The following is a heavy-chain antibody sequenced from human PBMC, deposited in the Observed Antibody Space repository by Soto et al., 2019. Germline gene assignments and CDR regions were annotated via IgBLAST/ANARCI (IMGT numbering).Heavy chain of an antibody. CDR1: GYTFTVYY. CDR3: ARDLAKGGGSAGFDY. V-gene: IGHV1-2*02. Sequence: ASVKVSCKVSGYTFTVYYMHWVRQAPGQGLEWMGWINTKSGGTMYPQKFQGRDTMTWDTSISTPYMALTRLRSDDTAVYYCARDLAKGGGSAGFDYWGQGTLVTVSS. J-gene: IGHJ4*02. D-gene: IGHD1-26*01. CDR2: INTKSGGT.